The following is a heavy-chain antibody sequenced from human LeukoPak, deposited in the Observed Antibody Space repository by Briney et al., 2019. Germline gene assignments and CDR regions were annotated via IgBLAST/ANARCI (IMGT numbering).Heavy chain of an antibody. CDR1: GFTFSSDA. Sequence: GGSLRLSCAASGFTFSSDAMSWVRQAPGKGLEWVSAISGSGGSTYYADSVKGRFTISRDNSKNTLYLQMNSLRAEDTAVYYCAKLTSGSGSSALLDYWGQGTLVTVSS. V-gene: IGHV3-23*01. CDR3: AKLTSGSGSSALLDY. D-gene: IGHD3-10*01. J-gene: IGHJ4*02. CDR2: ISGSGGST.